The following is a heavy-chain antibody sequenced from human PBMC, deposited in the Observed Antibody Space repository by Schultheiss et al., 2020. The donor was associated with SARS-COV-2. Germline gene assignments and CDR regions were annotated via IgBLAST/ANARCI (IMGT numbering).Heavy chain of an antibody. Sequence: SETLSLTCAVYGGSFSGYYWSWIRQPPGKGLEWIGYIYYSGSTYYNPSLKSRVTISVDTSKNQFSLKLSSVTAADTAVYYCASSTGTTRGFAYWGQGTLVTVSS. V-gene: IGHV4-34*01. CDR1: GGSFSGYY. D-gene: IGHD1-7*01. CDR2: IYYSGST. CDR3: ASSTGTTRGFAY. J-gene: IGHJ4*02.